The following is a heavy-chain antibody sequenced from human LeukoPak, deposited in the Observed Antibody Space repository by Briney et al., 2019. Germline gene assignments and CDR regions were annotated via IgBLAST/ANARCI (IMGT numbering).Heavy chain of an antibody. D-gene: IGHD5-18*01. Sequence: GGSLRLSCAASGFTFSGSALHWVRQASGKGLEWVGRIRSTANGYATAYAASVKGRFTISRDDSKNTAYLQMDSLRAEDTAMYYCARRATTERGHSYGLDFWGQGTLVTVSS. CDR1: GFTFSGSA. CDR2: IRSTANGYAT. V-gene: IGHV3-73*01. J-gene: IGHJ4*02. CDR3: ARRATTERGHSYGLDF.